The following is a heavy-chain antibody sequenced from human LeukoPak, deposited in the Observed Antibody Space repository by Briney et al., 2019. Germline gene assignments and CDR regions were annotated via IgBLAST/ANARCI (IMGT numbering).Heavy chain of an antibody. CDR3: TTRSYCSGGSCRMDFDY. Sequence: PGGSLRLFCAASGFTFSNAWMSWVRQAPGKGLEWVGRIKSKTDGGTTDYAAPVKGRFTISRDDSKNTLYLQMNSLKTEDTAVYYCTTRSYCSGGSCRMDFDYWGQGTLVTVSS. V-gene: IGHV3-15*01. CDR1: GFTFSNAW. J-gene: IGHJ4*02. CDR2: IKSKTDGGTT. D-gene: IGHD2-15*01.